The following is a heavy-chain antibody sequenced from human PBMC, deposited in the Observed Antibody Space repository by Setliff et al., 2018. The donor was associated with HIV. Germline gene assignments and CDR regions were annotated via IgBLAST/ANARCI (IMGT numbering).Heavy chain of an antibody. CDR1: GYTFTAHH. CDR2: ISGFNGNT. D-gene: IGHD6-19*01. Sequence: ASVKVSCKSSGYTFTAHHIHWVRQAPGQGLEWMGWISGFNGNTKYAQSFQDRVAMTTETATSTAYMEMRSLRSDDTAVYFCARVPYRSAWFSGGHDAFDIWGQGTMVTVSS. J-gene: IGHJ3*02. CDR3: ARVPYRSAWFSGGHDAFDI. V-gene: IGHV1-18*04.